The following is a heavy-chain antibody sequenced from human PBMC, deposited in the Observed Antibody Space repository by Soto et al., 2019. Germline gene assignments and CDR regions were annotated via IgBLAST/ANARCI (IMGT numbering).Heavy chain of an antibody. Sequence: SETLSLTCTFSGSSISSYYWRWIRHPPGKGLEWIGYIYYSGITNYNPSLKSRVTISVDTSKNQFSLKLSSVTAADTAVYYCARYKSNYYYGMDVWGQGTTVTVSS. CDR3: ARYKSNYYYGMDV. CDR2: IYYSGIT. D-gene: IGHD1-20*01. J-gene: IGHJ6*02. V-gene: IGHV4-59*01. CDR1: GSSISSYY.